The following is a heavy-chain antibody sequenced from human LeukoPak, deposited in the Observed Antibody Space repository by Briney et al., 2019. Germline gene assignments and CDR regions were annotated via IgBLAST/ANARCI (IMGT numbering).Heavy chain of an antibody. J-gene: IGHJ4*02. Sequence: PGGSLRLSCASSGFPFSDYWMDWFRQAPGKGMEWVANIKEDGSKKSYADSVKGRLTISRDNAKSSLYLQMNSLRADDTAVYYCSRSLDYWGQGALVTVSS. CDR2: IKEDGSKK. CDR3: SRSLDY. V-gene: IGHV3-7*01. CDR1: GFPFSDYW.